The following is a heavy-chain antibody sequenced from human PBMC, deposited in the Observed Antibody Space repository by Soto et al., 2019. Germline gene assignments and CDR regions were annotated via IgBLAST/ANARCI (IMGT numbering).Heavy chain of an antibody. CDR1: GGSISRSSYY. D-gene: IGHD6-6*01. V-gene: IGHV4-39*02. CDR3: ARANSSSSALKFDY. J-gene: IGHJ4*02. Sequence: SEIVSLTCTVSGGSISRSSYYWGLIRQPPGKGLEWIGSIYYSGSTYYNPSLKSRVTISVDTSKNHFSLKLSSLTAADTAVYYCARANSSSSALKFDYWSQGTLVTVSS. CDR2: IYYSGST.